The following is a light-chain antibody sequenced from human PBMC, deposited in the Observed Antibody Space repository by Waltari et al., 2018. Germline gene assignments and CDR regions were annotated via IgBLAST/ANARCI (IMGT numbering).Light chain of an antibody. CDR3: QQYNSYSYT. CDR2: KAS. Sequence: DIQMTLSPSTLSASVGDRVTITCRASQSISSRLAWYQQKPGKAPKLLIYKASSLESGVPSRFSGSGSGTEFTLNISSLQPDDFATYYCQQYNSYSYTFGQGTKLEIK. V-gene: IGKV1-5*03. CDR1: QSISSR. J-gene: IGKJ2*01.